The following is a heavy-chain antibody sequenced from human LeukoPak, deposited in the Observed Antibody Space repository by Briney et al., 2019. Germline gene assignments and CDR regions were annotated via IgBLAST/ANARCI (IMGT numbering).Heavy chain of an antibody. D-gene: IGHD6-19*01. Sequence: GSLRLSCAASGFTFSSYEMNWVRQAPGKGLEWVSYISDSGSSIYYADSVMGRFTISRDDAKNSLYLQMNSLGAEDTAVYYCAREGSGWSFDYWGQGTLVTVSS. J-gene: IGHJ4*02. V-gene: IGHV3-48*03. CDR1: GFTFSSYE. CDR2: ISDSGSSI. CDR3: AREGSGWSFDY.